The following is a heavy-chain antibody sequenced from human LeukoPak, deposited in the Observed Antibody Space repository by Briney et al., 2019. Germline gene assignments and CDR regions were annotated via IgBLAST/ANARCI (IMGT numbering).Heavy chain of an antibody. CDR3: ARLQRITMAGPDYWYFDL. D-gene: IGHD3-10*01. J-gene: IGHJ2*01. Sequence: SETLSLTCTDSGDSLNSYYWSWIRQPPEKGLEWIGYIYYSGTTSYNPSLKSRVTISVDTSKTQFSLKMNSVTAADTAVYYCARLQRITMAGPDYWYFDLWGRGTLVTVSS. CDR2: IYYSGTT. CDR1: GDSLNSYY. V-gene: IGHV4-59*01.